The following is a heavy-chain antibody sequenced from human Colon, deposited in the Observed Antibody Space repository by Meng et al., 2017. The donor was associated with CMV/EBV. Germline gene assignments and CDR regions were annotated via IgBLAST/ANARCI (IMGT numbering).Heavy chain of an antibody. D-gene: IGHD3-22*01. J-gene: IGHJ1*01. Sequence: QVPRVQLGSGVKKPGASVKGPCKASGYTFTGYYMHWVRQAPGQGLEWMEWINPNSGGTNYAQKFQGRVTMTRDTSISTAYMELSRLRSDDTAVYYCATVSSGYYLYFQHWGQGTLVTVSS. CDR1: GYTFTGYY. CDR3: ATVSSGYYLYFQH. V-gene: IGHV1-2*02. CDR2: INPNSGGT.